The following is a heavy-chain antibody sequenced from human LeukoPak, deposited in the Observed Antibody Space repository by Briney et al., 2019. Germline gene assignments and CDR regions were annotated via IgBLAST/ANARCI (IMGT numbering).Heavy chain of an antibody. Sequence: SKTLSLTCTVSGGSISSSSYYWGWIRQTPGKGLEWIGSIDYSGSIYYNPSLRSRVTISADTSQNQFSLKLSSVTAADTAVYYCARRGGSGIRGDYYFDYWGQGTLVTVSS. D-gene: IGHD3-10*01. CDR3: ARRGGSGIRGDYYFDY. J-gene: IGHJ4*02. CDR1: GGSISSSSYY. V-gene: IGHV4-39*01. CDR2: IDYSGSI.